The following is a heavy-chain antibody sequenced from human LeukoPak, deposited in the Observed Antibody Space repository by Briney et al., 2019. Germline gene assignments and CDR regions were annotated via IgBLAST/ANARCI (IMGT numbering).Heavy chain of an antibody. CDR2: IYNSGST. Sequence: SETLSLTCSVSGGSISSYYWSWIRQPAGKGLEWIGTIYNSGSTYYNASLESRVTISVDTSKNQFSLKLSSVTAADTAVYYCARAYSSSWYFNWFDPWGQGTLVTVSS. D-gene: IGHD6-13*01. CDR3: ARAYSSSWYFNWFDP. V-gene: IGHV4-4*07. J-gene: IGHJ5*02. CDR1: GGSISSYY.